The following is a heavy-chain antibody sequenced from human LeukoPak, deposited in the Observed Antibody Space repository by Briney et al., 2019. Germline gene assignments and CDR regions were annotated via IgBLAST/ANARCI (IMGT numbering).Heavy chain of an antibody. J-gene: IGHJ4*02. CDR3: AKLENRRFGELLGKFDY. V-gene: IGHV1-46*01. CDR1: GYTFTSYY. Sequence: ASVKVSCKASGYTFTSYYMHWVRQAPGQGLEWMGVINPSGGSTTYAQKFQGRVTMTRDTSTSTVYMELSSLRAEDTAVYYCAKLENRRFGELLGKFDYWGQGTLVTVSS. D-gene: IGHD3-10*01. CDR2: INPSGGST.